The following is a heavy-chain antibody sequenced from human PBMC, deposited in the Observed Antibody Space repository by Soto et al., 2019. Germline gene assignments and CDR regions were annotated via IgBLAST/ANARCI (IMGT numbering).Heavy chain of an antibody. D-gene: IGHD3-3*01. CDR1: GGSISSGDYS. CDR3: ARGFFFFGLVSRFWFYL. J-gene: IGHJ5*02. Sequence: SETLSLTCTVSGGSISSGDYSWSWVRQSPGKGLEWIGHIYNSGITYYNPSLKSRVVISIDTSRNQFSLRLNSLTAADRAVYFCARGFFFFGLVSRFWFYLWGQGTVVPVSS. V-gene: IGHV4-30-4*01. CDR2: IYNSGIT.